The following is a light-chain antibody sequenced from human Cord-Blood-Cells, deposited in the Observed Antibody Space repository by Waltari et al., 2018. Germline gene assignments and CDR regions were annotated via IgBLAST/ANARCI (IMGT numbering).Light chain of an antibody. CDR2: GAS. J-gene: IGKJ1*01. CDR3: HQHGSSPRT. CDR1: QSDSSSY. Sequence: EIVLTPSPGTLSSSPGERDTLSCRASQSDSSSYLAWYQQKPGQAPRLLIYGASSRATGIPDRLSGSGSVTDFTLTISRLGPEDFAVYYCHQHGSSPRTFGLGTKVEIK. V-gene: IGKV3-20*01.